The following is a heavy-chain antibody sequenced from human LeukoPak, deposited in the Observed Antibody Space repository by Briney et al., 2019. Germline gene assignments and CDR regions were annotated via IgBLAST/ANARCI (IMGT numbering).Heavy chain of an antibody. CDR1: GFTFSSYS. V-gene: IGHV3-21*01. J-gene: IGHJ4*02. D-gene: IGHD3-3*01. CDR3: ASSLRFLEWLGGGFDY. CDR2: ISSSSSYI. Sequence: PGGSLRLSCAASGFTFSSYSMNWVRQAPGKGLEWVSSISSSSSYIYYADSVKGRFTISRDNAKNSLYLQMNSLRAEDTAVYYCASSLRFLEWLGGGFDYWGQGTLVTVSS.